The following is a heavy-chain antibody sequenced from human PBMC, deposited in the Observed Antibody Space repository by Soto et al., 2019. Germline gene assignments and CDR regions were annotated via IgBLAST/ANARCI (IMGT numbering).Heavy chain of an antibody. CDR2: IIPIFGTA. CDR3: ARARYSSSSAGWLMAY. D-gene: IGHD6-6*01. CDR1: GGTFSSYA. Sequence: GASVKVSCKASGGTFSSYAISWVRQAPGQGLEWMGGIIPIFGTANYAQKFQGRVTITADESTSTAYMELSSLRSEDTAVYYCARARYSSSSAGWLMAYWGQGTLVTVSS. J-gene: IGHJ4*02. V-gene: IGHV1-69*13.